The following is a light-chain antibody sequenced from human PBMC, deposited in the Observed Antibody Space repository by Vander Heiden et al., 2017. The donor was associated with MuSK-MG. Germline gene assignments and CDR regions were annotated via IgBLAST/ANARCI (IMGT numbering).Light chain of an antibody. CDR3: QVWDSSSDHSYV. V-gene: IGLV3-21*02. CDR2: DDS. J-gene: IGLJ1*01. CDR1: NIGSKS. Sequence: SYVLTQPPSVSVAPGQTARSTCGGNNIGSKSVHWYQQRPGQAPVLVVYDDSDRPSGIPERFSGSNSGNTATLTISRVAAGDEADYYCQVWDSSSDHSYVFGAGTKITVL.